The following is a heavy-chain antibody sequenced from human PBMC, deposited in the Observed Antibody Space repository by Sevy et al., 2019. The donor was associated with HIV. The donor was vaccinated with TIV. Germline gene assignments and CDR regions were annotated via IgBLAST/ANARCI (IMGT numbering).Heavy chain of an antibody. Sequence: GGSLRLSCAASGFTFDDYAMHWVRQAPGKGLEWVSSISWKSGNIGYADSVKGRFTISRDNTKNSLYLQMNSLRVEDTALYYCAKDGLNSSSWWFDYWGQGTLVTVSS. V-gene: IGHV3-9*01. CDR1: GFTFDDYA. J-gene: IGHJ4*02. D-gene: IGHD6-13*01. CDR3: AKDGLNSSSWWFDY. CDR2: ISWKSGNI.